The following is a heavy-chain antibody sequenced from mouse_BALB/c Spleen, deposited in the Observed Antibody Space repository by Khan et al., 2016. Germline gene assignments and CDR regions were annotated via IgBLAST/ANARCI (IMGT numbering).Heavy chain of an antibody. V-gene: IGHV5-4*02. CDR2: ISAGGSYT. CDR1: GFTFRDYY. J-gene: IGHJ4*01. Sequence: EVELVESGGGLVKPGGSLKLSCAASGFTFRDYYMYWVRQTPETRLEWVATISAGGSYTYYPDSVKGRFTISRANAKNNLYLQMSSLKAEDSAWYCCARVGCYAMDYWDQGTSVTVSS. CDR3: ARVGCYAMDY.